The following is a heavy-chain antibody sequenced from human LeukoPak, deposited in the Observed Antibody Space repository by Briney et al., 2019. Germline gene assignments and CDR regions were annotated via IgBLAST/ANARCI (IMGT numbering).Heavy chain of an antibody. V-gene: IGHV3-30*18. CDR1: GFTFSSYG. CDR2: ISYDGSNK. D-gene: IGHD2-2*01. CDR3: AKARYCSSTSRRAPSAFDI. Sequence: GGSLRLSCAASGFTFSSYGMHWVRQAPGKGLEWVAVISYDGSNKYYADSVKGRFTISRDDSKNTLYLQMNSLRAEDTAVYYCAKARYCSSTSRRAPSAFDIWGQGTMVTVSS. J-gene: IGHJ3*02.